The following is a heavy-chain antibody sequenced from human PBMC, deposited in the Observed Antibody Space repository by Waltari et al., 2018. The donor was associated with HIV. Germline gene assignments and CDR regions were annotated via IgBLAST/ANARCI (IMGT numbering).Heavy chain of an antibody. CDR3: ARARIAVAGGDFDY. CDR2: IWYDGSNK. J-gene: IGHJ4*02. CDR1: GFTFSSYG. Sequence: QVQLVESGGGVVQPGRSLRLSCAASGFTFSSYGLHWVRQAPGKGLEWVAVIWYDGSNKYYADSVKGRFTISRDNSKNTLYLQMNSLRAEDTAVYYCARARIAVAGGDFDYWGQGTLVTVSS. D-gene: IGHD6-19*01. V-gene: IGHV3-33*01.